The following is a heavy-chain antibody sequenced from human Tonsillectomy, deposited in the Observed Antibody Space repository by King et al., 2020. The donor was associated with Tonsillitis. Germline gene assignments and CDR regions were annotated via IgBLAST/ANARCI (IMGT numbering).Heavy chain of an antibody. Sequence: VQLVESGGGLVKPGGSLRLSCAASGFTFSDYYMSWIRQAPGKGLEWVSYISSSRSYTKYADSVKGRFTISRDNAKNSLYLKMNSLRAEDTAVYYCAGPSLRGGDGYPSRRFDYWGQGTLVTVSS. CDR1: GFTFSDYY. D-gene: IGHD5-24*01. J-gene: IGHJ4*02. CDR3: AGPSLRGGDGYPSRRFDY. CDR2: ISSSRSYT. V-gene: IGHV3-11*06.